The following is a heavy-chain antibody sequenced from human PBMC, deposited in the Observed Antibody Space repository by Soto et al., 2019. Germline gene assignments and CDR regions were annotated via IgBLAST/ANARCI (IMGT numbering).Heavy chain of an antibody. J-gene: IGHJ6*02. D-gene: IGHD3-3*01. V-gene: IGHV1-8*02. CDR2: ISAYNGNT. CDR1: GYTFTSYG. CDR3: ARGATYYDFWSGYYSTYGMDV. Sequence: ASVKVSCKASGYTFTSYGISWVRQAPGQGLELMGWISAYNGNTGYAQKFQGRVTMTRNTSISTAYMELSGLRSEDTAVYYCARGATYYDFWSGYYSTYGMDVWGQGTTVTVSS.